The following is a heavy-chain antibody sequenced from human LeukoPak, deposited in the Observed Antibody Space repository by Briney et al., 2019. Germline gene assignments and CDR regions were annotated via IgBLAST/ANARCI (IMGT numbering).Heavy chain of an antibody. CDR3: AKVSPTGRAFDC. V-gene: IGHV3-53*01. CDR1: GFTVSINY. D-gene: IGHD1-1*01. CDR2: IHTTGKT. Sequence: PGGSLRLSCAASGFTVSINYMSWVRQAPGEGLEWVSVIHTTGKTYYADSVKGRFSISRDNSKNTVYLQMNSLRAEDTAVYYCAKVSPTGRAFDCWGQGTLVTVSS. J-gene: IGHJ4*02.